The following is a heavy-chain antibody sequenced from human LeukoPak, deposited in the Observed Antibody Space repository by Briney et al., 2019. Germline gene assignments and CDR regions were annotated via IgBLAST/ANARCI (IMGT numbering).Heavy chain of an antibody. V-gene: IGHV3-23*01. Sequence: GGSLRLSCAASGFTFRSFAMSWVRQAPGKGLEWVSAITVSGDTTYYADSVKGRFIISRDNSKNTLYLQMNSLRAEDTAVYYCAQGYSSGWFPYWGQGTLVTVSS. CDR3: AQGYSSGWFPY. J-gene: IGHJ4*02. CDR2: ITVSGDTT. D-gene: IGHD6-19*01. CDR1: GFTFRSFA.